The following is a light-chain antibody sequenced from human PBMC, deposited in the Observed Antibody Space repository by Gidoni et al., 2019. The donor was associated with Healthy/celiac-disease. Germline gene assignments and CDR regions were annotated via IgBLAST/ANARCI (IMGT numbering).Light chain of an antibody. CDR2: GAS. V-gene: IGKV3-15*01. J-gene: IGKJ4*01. CDR1: QSVSSN. CDR3: QQYNNWPPPLT. Sequence: ELVMTQSPATLSVSPGERATLSCRASQSVSSNLAWYQQKPGQAPRLLIYGASTRATVIPARFSGSGSGTEFTLTISSLQSEDFAVYYCQQYNNWPPPLTFGGXTKVEFK.